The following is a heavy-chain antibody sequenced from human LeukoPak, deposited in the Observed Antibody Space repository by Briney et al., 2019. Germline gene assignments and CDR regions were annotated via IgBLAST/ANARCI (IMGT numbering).Heavy chain of an antibody. J-gene: IGHJ4*02. CDR3: ARVVAVAGTDY. D-gene: IGHD6-19*01. CDR2: ISSSSSYI. V-gene: IGHV3-21*01. Sequence: GGSLRLSCAASGFTFSSYSMNWVRQAPGKGLEWVSSISSSSSYIYYADSVMGRFTISRDNAKNSLYLQMNSLRAEDTAVYYCARVVAVAGTDYWGQGTLVTVSS. CDR1: GFTFSSYS.